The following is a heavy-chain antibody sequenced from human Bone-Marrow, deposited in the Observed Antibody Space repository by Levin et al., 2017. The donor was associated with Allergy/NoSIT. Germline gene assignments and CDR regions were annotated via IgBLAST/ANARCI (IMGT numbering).Heavy chain of an antibody. J-gene: IGHJ4*02. Sequence: GESLKISCTSSKFTFRDYYMGWIRQAPGKGLEWISYITTGNAIYYAESVKGRFTTSRDNDKSSLYLQMNDLRAGDTAVYYCARSGGYSSYFDYWGQGTPVTVSS. V-gene: IGHV3-11*01. CDR2: ITTGNAI. CDR1: KFTFRDYY. D-gene: IGHD2-21*01. CDR3: ARSGGYSSYFDY.